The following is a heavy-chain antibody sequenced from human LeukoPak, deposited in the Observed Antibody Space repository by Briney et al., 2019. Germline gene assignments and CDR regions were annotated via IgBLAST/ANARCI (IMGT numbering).Heavy chain of an antibody. CDR1: GYTFTSYD. CDR2: MNPNSGNT. J-gene: IGHJ6*03. V-gene: IGHV1-8*01. CDR3: ARRDYYYYYMDV. Sequence: ASVKVSCKASGYTFTSYDINWVRQATGQGLEWMGWMNPNSGNTGYAQKFQGRVTMTRHTSISTAYMELSSLRSEDTAVYYCARRDYYYYYMDVWGKGTTATVSS.